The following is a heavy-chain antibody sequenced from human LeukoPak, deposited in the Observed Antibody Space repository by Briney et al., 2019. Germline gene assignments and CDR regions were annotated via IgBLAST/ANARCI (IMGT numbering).Heavy chain of an antibody. CDR3: ARDSDYYSSGWSPWDY. D-gene: IGHD6-19*01. Sequence: GGSLRLSCAASGFTFDDYGMSWVRQVPGKGLEWVSSIQWNDDSTGYADSVKGRFTISRDNAKNSLYLQMKSLRAEDTALYYCARDSDYYSSGWSPWDYWGQGTLVTVSS. J-gene: IGHJ4*02. V-gene: IGHV3-20*04. CDR2: IQWNDDST. CDR1: GFTFDDYG.